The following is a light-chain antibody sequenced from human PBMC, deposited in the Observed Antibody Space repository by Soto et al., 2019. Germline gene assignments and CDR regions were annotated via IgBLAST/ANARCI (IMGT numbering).Light chain of an antibody. CDR3: HQYYSSPYT. J-gene: IGKJ2*01. V-gene: IGKV4-1*01. Sequence: DIVMTQSPDSLAVSLGERATINCKSSQSVLYSSNNKNYLAWYQQKAGQPPRLLIYWASTRESGVPDRISGSGSGTDFPLTISSLQAEDVSVYYCHQYYSSPYTFGQGTKLEIK. CDR1: QSVLYSSNNKNY. CDR2: WAS.